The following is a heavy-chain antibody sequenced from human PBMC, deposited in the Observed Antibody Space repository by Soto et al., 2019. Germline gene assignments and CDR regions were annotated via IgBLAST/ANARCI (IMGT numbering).Heavy chain of an antibody. V-gene: IGHV4-34*01. CDR3: ARGPTYYDLWSGYQWLDY. CDR1: GGSFSGYY. D-gene: IGHD3-3*01. CDR2: INHSGST. Sequence: PSETLSLTCAVYGGSFSGYYWSWIRQPPGKGLEWIGEINHSGSTNYNPSLKSRVTISVDTSKNQFSLKLSSVTAADTAVYYCARGPTYYDLWSGYQWLDYWGQGTLVTVSS. J-gene: IGHJ4*02.